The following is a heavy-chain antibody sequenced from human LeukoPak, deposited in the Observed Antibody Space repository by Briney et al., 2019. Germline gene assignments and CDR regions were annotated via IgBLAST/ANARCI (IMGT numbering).Heavy chain of an antibody. CDR3: ARVSRESWIDY. Sequence: SETLSLTCTVSGGSISSSSYYWGWIRQPPGKGLEWIGSIYYSGSTYYNPSLKSRVTISVDTSKNQFSLKLSSVTAADTAVYYCARVSRESWIDYWGQGTLVTVSS. D-gene: IGHD3-16*01. CDR1: GGSISSSSYY. V-gene: IGHV4-39*07. CDR2: IYYSGST. J-gene: IGHJ4*02.